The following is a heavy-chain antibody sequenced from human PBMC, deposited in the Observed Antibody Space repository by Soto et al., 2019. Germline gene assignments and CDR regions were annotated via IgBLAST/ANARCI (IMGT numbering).Heavy chain of an antibody. D-gene: IGHD5-18*01. J-gene: IGHJ4*02. CDR1: GGTFSTYA. CDR3: ASGIQLWLRRINTGYSG. V-gene: IGHV1-69*12. Sequence: QVQLVQSGAEVKKPESSVKVSCKAPGGTFSTYAISWVRQAPGQGLEWMGGIIPMFGTANYAQRFQDRVTIPADESTNTVYMELSSLRSEDTAVYFCASGIQLWLRRINTGYSGWGQGTLVTVSS. CDR2: IIPMFGTA.